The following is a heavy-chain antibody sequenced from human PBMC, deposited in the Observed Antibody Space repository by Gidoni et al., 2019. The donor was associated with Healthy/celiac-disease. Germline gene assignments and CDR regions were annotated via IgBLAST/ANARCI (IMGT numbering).Heavy chain of an antibody. CDR1: EFTFSSYA. CDR3: ARDPYSYGYGNYFDY. V-gene: IGHV3-30*01. D-gene: IGHD5-18*01. Sequence: QVQLVASGRGVVPPGRSLRLSCAATEFTFSSYAMHWVRQAPGKGLEWVAVISYDGSNKYYSDSVQGRFTISRDKSKNTLYLQMNSLRAEDTAVSYCARDPYSYGYGNYFDYWGQGTLVTVSS. CDR2: ISYDGSNK. J-gene: IGHJ4*02.